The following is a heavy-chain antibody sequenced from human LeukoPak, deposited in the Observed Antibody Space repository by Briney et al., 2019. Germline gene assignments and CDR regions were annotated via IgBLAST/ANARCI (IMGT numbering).Heavy chain of an antibody. Sequence: GGSLRLSCAASGFTFSPYWMSWVRQAPGKGLEWVANIKQDGSEKYYVGSVKGRFTISRDNAKNSLYLQMNSLRAEDTAVYYCARDQEKYYYGSGSYYYYYMDVWGKGTTVTVSS. CDR3: ARDQEKYYYGSGSYYYYYMDV. D-gene: IGHD3-10*01. V-gene: IGHV3-7*01. CDR1: GFTFSPYW. CDR2: IKQDGSEK. J-gene: IGHJ6*03.